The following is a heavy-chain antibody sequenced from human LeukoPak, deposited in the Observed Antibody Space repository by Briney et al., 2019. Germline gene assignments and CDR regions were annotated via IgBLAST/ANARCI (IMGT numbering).Heavy chain of an antibody. CDR1: GYTFTGYY. CDR3: ARGLWFGKINWFDP. D-gene: IGHD3-10*01. J-gene: IGHJ5*02. CDR2: INPNSGGT. Sequence: GASVKVSCKASGYTFTGYYMHWVRQAPGQGLEWMGWINPNSGGTNYAQKFQGRVTMTRDTSISTAYMELSRLRSDDTAVYYCARGLWFGKINWFDPWGQGTLVTVSS. V-gene: IGHV1-2*02.